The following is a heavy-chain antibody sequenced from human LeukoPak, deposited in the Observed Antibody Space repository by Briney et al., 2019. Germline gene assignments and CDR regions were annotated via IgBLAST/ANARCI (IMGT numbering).Heavy chain of an antibody. Sequence: PSETLSLTCTVSGGPISSYYWSWIRQPPGKGLEWIGYMSYSGSTNYNPSLKSRVTISVATSNNQFSLKLSSLTAADTAVYYCARADYYDSSGSSGRTYWFAPWGQGTLVTVSS. J-gene: IGHJ5*02. V-gene: IGHV4-59*01. D-gene: IGHD3-22*01. CDR2: MSYSGST. CDR3: ARADYYDSSGSSGRTYWFAP. CDR1: GGPISSYY.